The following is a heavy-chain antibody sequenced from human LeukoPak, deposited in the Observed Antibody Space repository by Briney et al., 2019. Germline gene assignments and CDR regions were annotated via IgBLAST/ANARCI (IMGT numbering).Heavy chain of an antibody. D-gene: IGHD5-18*01. CDR3: ARPDVDTAMVSAFDI. J-gene: IGHJ3*02. CDR2: ISYDGSNK. Sequence: PGRSLRLSCAASGFTFSSYAMHWVRQAPGKGLEWVAVISYDGSNKYYADSVKGRFTISRDNSKNTLYLQMNSLRAEDTAVYYCARPDVDTAMVSAFDIWGQGTMVTVSS. CDR1: GFTFSSYA. V-gene: IGHV3-30-3*01.